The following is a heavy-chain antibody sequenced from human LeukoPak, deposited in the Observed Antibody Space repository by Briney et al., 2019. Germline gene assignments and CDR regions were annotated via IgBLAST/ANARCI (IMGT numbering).Heavy chain of an antibody. CDR3: ARDCSGGSCGFDY. J-gene: IGHJ4*02. V-gene: IGHV1-2*04. D-gene: IGHD2-15*01. Sequence: ASVTVSCKASGYTFTGYYMHWVRQAPGQGLEWMGWINPNSDGTNYAQKFQGWVTMTRDTSISTAYMELSRLRSDDTAVYYCARDCSGGSCGFDYWGQGTLVTVSS. CDR1: GYTFTGYY. CDR2: INPNSDGT.